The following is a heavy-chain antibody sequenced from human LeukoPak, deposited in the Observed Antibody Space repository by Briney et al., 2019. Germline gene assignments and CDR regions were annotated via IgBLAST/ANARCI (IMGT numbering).Heavy chain of an antibody. CDR3: ARAVFSTYYYDSSGLGDAFEI. CDR2: ISGNNGNT. Sequence: ASVKVSCKASGYTFTSYGISWVRQAPGQGLEWMGWISGNNGNTNYAQHLQGRVTMTTDTSTSTAYRELRSLRSDDTAVYYCARAVFSTYYYDSSGLGDAFEIWGRGTMVTVSS. V-gene: IGHV1-18*01. J-gene: IGHJ3*02. D-gene: IGHD3-22*01. CDR1: GYTFTSYG.